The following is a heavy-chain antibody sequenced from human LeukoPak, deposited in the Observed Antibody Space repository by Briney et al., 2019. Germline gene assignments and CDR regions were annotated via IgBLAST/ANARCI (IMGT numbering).Heavy chain of an antibody. CDR1: GYTFTSYG. CDR3: ARGGQTAMVY. D-gene: IGHD5-18*01. CDR2: ISAYKGNT. Sequence: GASVKGSCKASGYTFTSYGISWVRQAPGQGVEWMGLISAYKGNTNYAQKLKGRVTMTTDTSTSTAYMELRSLRSDDTAVYYCARGGQTAMVYWGQGTLVTVSS. J-gene: IGHJ4*02. V-gene: IGHV1-18*04.